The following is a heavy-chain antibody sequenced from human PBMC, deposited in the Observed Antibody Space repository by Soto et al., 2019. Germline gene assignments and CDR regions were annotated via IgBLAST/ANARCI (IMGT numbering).Heavy chain of an antibody. V-gene: IGHV1-8*01. CDR3: ARGVDAGVDV. Sequence: QVQLVQSGAEVTKPGASGKVSCEASGYTFTSYDINWVRQATGQGLEWMGWMSPNSGATGYAQKFQGRVTMTRDTSISTAYMELSNLRSEDTAIYYCARGVDAGVDVWGQGSTVTVSS. J-gene: IGHJ6*02. CDR2: MSPNSGAT. CDR1: GYTFTSYD. D-gene: IGHD1-1*01.